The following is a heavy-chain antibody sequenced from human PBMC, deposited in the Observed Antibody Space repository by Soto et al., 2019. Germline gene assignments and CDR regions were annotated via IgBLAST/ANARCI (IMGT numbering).Heavy chain of an antibody. Sequence: QVQLQESGPGLVKPSQTLSLTCTVSGGSISSGGYYWSWIRQHPGKGLEWIGYIYYSGSTYYNPSLKSRVTISVDTPNNQFSLKLSSVTAADTVVYYWATRIRDFAWLLRADFWYFDLWGRVTLVTVSS. CDR1: GGSISSGGYY. V-gene: IGHV4-31*03. J-gene: IGHJ2*01. D-gene: IGHD3-9*01. CDR3: ATRIRDFAWLLRADFWYFDL. CDR2: IYYSGST.